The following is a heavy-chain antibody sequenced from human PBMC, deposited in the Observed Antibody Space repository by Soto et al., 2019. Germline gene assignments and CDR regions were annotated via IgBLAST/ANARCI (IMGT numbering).Heavy chain of an antibody. CDR1: RFTFSSYG. Sequence: QAQLVESGGGVVQPGRSLRLSCAASRFTFSSYGMQWVRQAPGKGLEGVAVISYSGSNKFYADSVKGRFTISRDNSKNTLYLQMRSLRDEDTAVYYCARDQRWG. V-gene: IGHV3-30*19. CDR2: ISYSGSNK. CDR3: ARDQR. J-gene: IGHJ6*03.